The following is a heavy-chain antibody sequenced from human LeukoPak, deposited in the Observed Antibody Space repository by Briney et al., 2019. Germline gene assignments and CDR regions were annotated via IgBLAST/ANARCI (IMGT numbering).Heavy chain of an antibody. J-gene: IGHJ2*01. CDR3: ARDPDYGDYGFDL. V-gene: IGHV3-7*01. Sequence: GGSLRLSCAASGFAFSSYWMTWVHQAPGKGLEWVANIKQDGSQIYYVDSVKGRFTISRDNAKNSLDLQMNNLRVEDTAVYYCARDPDYGDYGFDLWGRGTLVTVSS. D-gene: IGHD4-17*01. CDR2: IKQDGSQI. CDR1: GFAFSSYW.